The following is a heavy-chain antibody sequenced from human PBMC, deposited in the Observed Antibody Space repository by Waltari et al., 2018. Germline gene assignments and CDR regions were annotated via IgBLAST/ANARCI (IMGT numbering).Heavy chain of an antibody. V-gene: IGHV3-23*04. CDR1: GFTFSSYA. CDR2: ISGSGGST. J-gene: IGHJ6*03. CDR3: AKGGRYYYYYYMDV. Sequence: EVQLVESGGGLVQPGGSLRLSCAASGFTFSSYAMSWVRQAPGKGLEWVSAISGSGGSTYYADSVKGRFTISRDKSKNTLYLQMNSLGAEDTAVYYCAKGGRYYYYYYMDVWGKGTTVTVSS.